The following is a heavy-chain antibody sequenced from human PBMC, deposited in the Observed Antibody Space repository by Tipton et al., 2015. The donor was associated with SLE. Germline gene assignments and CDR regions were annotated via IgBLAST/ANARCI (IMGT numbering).Heavy chain of an antibody. CDR3: ARTNWGPGYFDF. D-gene: IGHD7-27*01. CDR1: GGSFNGYY. CDR2: INHSGST. J-gene: IGHJ4*02. V-gene: IGHV4-34*01. Sequence: TLSLTCAVYGGSFNGYYWSWVRQPPGKGLEWIGEINHSGSTNYNPSLRSRVTLSVDTSKNQISLKLGSVTAADTAVYYCARTNWGPGYFDFWGQGTLVTVSS.